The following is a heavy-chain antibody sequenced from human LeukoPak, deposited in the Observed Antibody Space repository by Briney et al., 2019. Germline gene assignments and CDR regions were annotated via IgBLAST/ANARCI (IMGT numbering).Heavy chain of an antibody. Sequence: SETLSLTCSVSGGSISSSFWSWIRQPAGRGLEWLGRMYANGNANYSPSLKSRISMSMDTSKSQFSLNLTSVTAADTAVYYCARDIVAASSDGFDVWGQGTTVIVSS. CDR1: GGSISSSF. CDR2: MYANGNA. D-gene: IGHD2-21*01. V-gene: IGHV4-4*07. CDR3: ARDIVAASSDGFDV. J-gene: IGHJ3*01.